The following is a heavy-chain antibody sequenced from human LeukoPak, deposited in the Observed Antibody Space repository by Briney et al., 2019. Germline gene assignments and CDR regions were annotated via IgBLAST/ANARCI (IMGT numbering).Heavy chain of an antibody. V-gene: IGHV3-23*01. D-gene: IGHD3-16*01. Sequence: GGSLRLSCAASGFRFSDFTMTWVRQAPGKGPEWVSAIGGRGGSTYYADSVGGRFTISRDNSKDMVFLPMNSLKVEDTATYYCGKEGGAWGQGTKVTVSS. CDR3: GKEGGA. CDR1: GFRFSDFT. CDR2: IGGRGGST. J-gene: IGHJ5*02.